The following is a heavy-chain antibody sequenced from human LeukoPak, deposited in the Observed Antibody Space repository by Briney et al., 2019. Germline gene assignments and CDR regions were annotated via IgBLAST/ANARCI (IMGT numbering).Heavy chain of an antibody. CDR3: ARDSYAGWQLVPPDWFDP. D-gene: IGHD6-13*01. J-gene: IGHJ5*02. CDR2: TYYRSKWYN. Sequence: SQTLSLTCAISGDSVSSNSAAWNWIRQSPSRGLEWLGRTYYRSKWYNDYAVSVKSRITINPDTSKNQFSLQLNSVTPEDTAVYYCARDSYAGWQLVPPDWFDPWGQGTLVTVSS. CDR1: GDSVSSNSAA. V-gene: IGHV6-1*01.